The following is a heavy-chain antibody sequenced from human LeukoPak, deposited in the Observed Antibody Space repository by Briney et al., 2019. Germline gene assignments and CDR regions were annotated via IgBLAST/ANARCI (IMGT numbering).Heavy chain of an antibody. CDR3: ARVRYSSGLYYFEY. CDR2: VNSNTGNP. Sequence: ASVKVSCKASGYTFISSGMSWVRQAPGQGLEWMGWVNSNTGNPTYTQGFTGRFVFSWDTSVSTAYLQISSLKAEDTAVYYCARVRYSSGLYYFEYWGQGTLVTVSS. V-gene: IGHV7-4-1*02. CDR1: GYTFISSG. J-gene: IGHJ4*02. D-gene: IGHD6-19*01.